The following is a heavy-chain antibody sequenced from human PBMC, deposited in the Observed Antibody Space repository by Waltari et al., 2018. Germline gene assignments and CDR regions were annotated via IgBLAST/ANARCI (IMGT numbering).Heavy chain of an antibody. D-gene: IGHD3-22*01. V-gene: IGHV3-15*01. CDR1: VFCLAECW. CDR3: TTDPDSSSSGGFDF. J-gene: IGHJ4*02. CDR2: IKSRVDGETA. Sequence: EVQLVESGGGLAKPGGSLKVSCTASVFCLAECWMCWFRQAPGGGREWVGRIKSRVDGETAEYAAHVKGRFTISRDDSKNTLYLHMDSLKTEDTAVYFCTTDPDSSSSGGFDFWGQGALVTVSS.